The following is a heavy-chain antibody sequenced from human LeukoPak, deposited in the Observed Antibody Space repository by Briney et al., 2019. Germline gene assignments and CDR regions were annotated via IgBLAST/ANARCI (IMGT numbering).Heavy chain of an antibody. Sequence: ASVKVSCKVSGYTLTELSMHWVRQAPGKGLEWMGGFDPEDGETIYAQKFQGRVTMTEDTSTDTAYMELSSLRSEDTAVYYCATAEYSSSRDYYFDYWGQGTLVTVSS. V-gene: IGHV1-24*01. J-gene: IGHJ4*02. CDR3: ATAEYSSSRDYYFDY. D-gene: IGHD6-13*01. CDR1: GYTLTELS. CDR2: FDPEDGET.